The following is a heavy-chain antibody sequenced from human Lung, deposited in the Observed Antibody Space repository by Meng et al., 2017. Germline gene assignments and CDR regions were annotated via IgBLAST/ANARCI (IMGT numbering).Heavy chain of an antibody. J-gene: IGHJ4*02. D-gene: IGHD2-21*02. CDR2: INAGNGNT. CDR1: GYTFTSYA. Sequence: QSWVKVKCPGATVKVSCKASGYTFTSYAMHWVRQAPGQRLEWMGWINAGNGNTKYSQKFQGRVTITRDTSASTAYMELSSLRSEDTAVYYCARGDYCGGDCYWFDYWGQGTLVTVSS. CDR3: ARGDYCGGDCYWFDY. V-gene: IGHV1-3*01.